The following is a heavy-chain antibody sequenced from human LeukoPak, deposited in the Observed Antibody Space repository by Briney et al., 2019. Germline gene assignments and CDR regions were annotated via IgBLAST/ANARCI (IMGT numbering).Heavy chain of an antibody. CDR3: AREPTCSSTSCCYFDY. D-gene: IGHD2-2*01. CDR1: GGTFSSYA. CDR2: IIPIHGIA. Sequence: SVKVSCKASGGTFSSYAISWVRQAPGQGLEWMGRIIPIHGIANYAQKFQGRVTITADKSTSTAYMELSSLRSEDTAVYYCAREPTCSSTSCCYFDYWGQGTLVTVSS. V-gene: IGHV1-69*04. J-gene: IGHJ4*02.